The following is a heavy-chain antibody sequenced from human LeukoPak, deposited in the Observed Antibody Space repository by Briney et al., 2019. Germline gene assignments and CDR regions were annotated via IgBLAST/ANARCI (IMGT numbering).Heavy chain of an antibody. Sequence: GESLKISCKGSGYSFTSYWIGWVRQMPGKGLEWMGIIYPGDSDTRYSPSFQGQVSISVDTSIDTAYLQWSSVKASDTAMYYCARLLAAPYYINFWGQGTLVTVSS. V-gene: IGHV5-51*01. CDR2: IYPGDSDT. CDR3: ARLLAAPYYINF. CDR1: GYSFTSYW. D-gene: IGHD6-25*01. J-gene: IGHJ4*02.